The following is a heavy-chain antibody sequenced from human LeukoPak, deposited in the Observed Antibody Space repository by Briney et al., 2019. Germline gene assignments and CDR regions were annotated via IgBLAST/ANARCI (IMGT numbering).Heavy chain of an antibody. CDR1: GFTFSSYS. J-gene: IGHJ4*02. CDR3: AKHLPTSYGSGSYYFDY. Sequence: GGSLRLSCAASGFTFSSYSMNWVRQAPGKGLEWVSAISGSGGSTYYADSVKGRFTISRDNSKNTLYLQMNSLRAEDTAVYYCAKHLPTSYGSGSYYFDYWGQGTLVTVSS. D-gene: IGHD3-10*01. CDR2: ISGSGGST. V-gene: IGHV3-23*01.